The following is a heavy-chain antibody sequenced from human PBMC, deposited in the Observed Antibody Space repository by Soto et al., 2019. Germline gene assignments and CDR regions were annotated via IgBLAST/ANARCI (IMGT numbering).Heavy chain of an antibody. CDR3: ATAIYYDSSGYREYFQN. D-gene: IGHD3-22*01. CDR2: IYPGDSDT. J-gene: IGHJ1*01. Sequence: GESLKISCKGSGYSFTSYWIGWVRQMPGKGLEWMGIIYPGDSDTRYSPSFQGQVTISADKSISTAYLQWSSLKASDTAMYYCATAIYYDSSGYREYFQNWGQGTLVTVSS. CDR1: GYSFTSYW. V-gene: IGHV5-51*01.